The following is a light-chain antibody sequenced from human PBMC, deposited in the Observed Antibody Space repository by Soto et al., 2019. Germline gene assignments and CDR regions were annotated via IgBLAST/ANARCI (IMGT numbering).Light chain of an antibody. CDR2: EVN. CDR3: SSYTTSSTVV. CDR1: SSDVGGSHY. V-gene: IGLV2-14*01. J-gene: IGLJ2*01. Sequence: QSALTQPASVSGSPGQSITISCTGTSSDVGGSHYVSWYQHHPGKAPKLILYEVNNRPSGVSNRFSGSKSGNTASLTISGLQAEDEADYYCSSYTTSSTVVFGGGTKLTVL.